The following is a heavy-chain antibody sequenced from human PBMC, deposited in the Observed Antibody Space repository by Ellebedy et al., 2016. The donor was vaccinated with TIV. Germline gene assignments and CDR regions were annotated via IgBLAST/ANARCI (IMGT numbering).Heavy chain of an antibody. V-gene: IGHV3-7*01. CDR3: ARRGSYGDYAVQINNWFDP. D-gene: IGHD4-17*01. J-gene: IGHJ5*02. CDR2: IYHGGSQQ. CDR1: GFSFRSYW. Sequence: PGGSLRLSCAASGFSFRSYWMSWVRQAPGKGLKWVANIYHGGSQQFYVDSVKGRFTISRDNAKNLLYLQMDSLRVEDTAVYYCARRGSYGDYAVQINNWFDPWGQGTLVTVSS.